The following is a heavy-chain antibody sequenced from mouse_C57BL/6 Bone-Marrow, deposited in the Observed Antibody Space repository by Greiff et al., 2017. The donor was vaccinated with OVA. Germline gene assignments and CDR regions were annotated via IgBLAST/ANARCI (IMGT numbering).Heavy chain of an antibody. CDR1: GFNIKDDY. J-gene: IGHJ3*01. D-gene: IGHD1-2*01. V-gene: IGHV14-4*01. CDR2: IDPENGDT. CDR3: TTGCLFAY. Sequence: EVKLQQSGAELVRPGASVKLSCTASGFNIKDDYMHWVKQRPEQGLEWIGWIDPENGDTEYASKFQGKATITADTSSNTAYLQLSSLTSEDTAVYYCTTGCLFAYWGQGTLVTVSA.